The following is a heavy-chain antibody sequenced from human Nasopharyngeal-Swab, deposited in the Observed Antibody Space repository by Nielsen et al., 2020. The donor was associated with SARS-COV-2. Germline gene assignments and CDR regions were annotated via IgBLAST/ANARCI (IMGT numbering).Heavy chain of an antibody. Sequence: GESLKISCAASGFTFSSYGMQWVRQAPGKGLEWVAVLSYDGSNKNYADSVKGRFTISRDNSKNPLYLQMNSLRAEDTAVYYCARDGVRPGYSSGWKYYYYGMDVWGQGTTVTVSS. J-gene: IGHJ6*01. D-gene: IGHD6-19*01. CDR1: GFTFSSYG. CDR3: ARDGVRPGYSSGWKYYYYGMDV. CDR2: LSYDGSNK. V-gene: IGHV3-30*03.